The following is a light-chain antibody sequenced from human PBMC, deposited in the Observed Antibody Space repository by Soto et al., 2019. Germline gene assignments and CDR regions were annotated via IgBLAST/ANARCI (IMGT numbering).Light chain of an antibody. J-gene: IGKJ2*01. V-gene: IGKV3-11*01. Sequence: EIVLTQSPATLSLSPGERATLSCRASQSVSTYLAWYQQKPGQAPRLLIYDASNRATGIPVRFSGRGSGTHFTLTISSLEPEDYAVYYCQQRNNWPPTYTFGQGTKLEIK. CDR3: QQRNNWPPTYT. CDR1: QSVSTY. CDR2: DAS.